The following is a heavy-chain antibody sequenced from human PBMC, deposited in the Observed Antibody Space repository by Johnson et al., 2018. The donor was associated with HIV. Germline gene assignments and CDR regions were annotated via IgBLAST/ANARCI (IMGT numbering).Heavy chain of an antibody. CDR1: GFTFSSYA. Sequence: VQLVESGGGVVQPGRSLRLSCAASGFTFSSYAMHWVRQAPGKGLEWVGVIWYDGNKKYCADSVKGRFTISRDNSKNTLYLQMNSLRAEDTAVYYCAREIGDAFDIWGQGTMVTVSS. J-gene: IGHJ3*02. V-gene: IGHV3-30*04. CDR2: IWYDGNKK. D-gene: IGHD3-22*01. CDR3: AREIGDAFDI.